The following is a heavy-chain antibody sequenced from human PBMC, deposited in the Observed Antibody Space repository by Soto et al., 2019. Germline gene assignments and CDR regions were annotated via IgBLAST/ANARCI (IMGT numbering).Heavy chain of an antibody. CDR3: ASDPDIFDY. V-gene: IGHV1-18*01. Sequence: QVQLVQSGAEVKKPGASVKVSCKASGYTFTSYGISWVRQAPGQGLEWMGWISGYNGNKKYAQKLQGRVTMTTDTSTSTACLELRSERDENWAEYYWASDPDIFDYWGQGPLVTVSS. CDR2: ISGYNGNK. J-gene: IGHJ4*02. D-gene: IGHD2-15*01. CDR1: GYTFTSYG.